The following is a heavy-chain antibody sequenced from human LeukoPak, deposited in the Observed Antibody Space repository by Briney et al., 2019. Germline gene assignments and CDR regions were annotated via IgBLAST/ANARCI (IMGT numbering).Heavy chain of an antibody. J-gene: IGHJ4*02. CDR1: GFTFRDYY. CDR2: ISGSGAAI. V-gene: IGHV3-11*04. CDR3: AKDGNYYDSSGYYFPDY. D-gene: IGHD3-22*01. Sequence: GGSLRLSCAASGFTFRDYYMSWIRQAPGKGLEWVSYISGSGAAISYADSVKGRFTISRDNSKNTLYLQMNSLRAEDTAVYYCAKDGNYYDSSGYYFPDYWGQGTLVTVSS.